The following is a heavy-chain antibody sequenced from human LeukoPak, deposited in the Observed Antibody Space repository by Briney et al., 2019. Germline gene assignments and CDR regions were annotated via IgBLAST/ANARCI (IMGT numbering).Heavy chain of an antibody. D-gene: IGHD2-2*01. V-gene: IGHV3-13*04. CDR2: IGTAGDT. CDR1: GFTFSSYD. J-gene: IGHJ3*02. CDR3: ARGRYHDAFDI. Sequence: QPGGSLRLSCAASGFTFSSYDMHWVRQATGKGREWVSAIGTAGDTYYPGSVKGRFTISRENAKNSLYLQMNSLRAGDTAVYYCARGRYHDAFDIWGQGTMVTVSS.